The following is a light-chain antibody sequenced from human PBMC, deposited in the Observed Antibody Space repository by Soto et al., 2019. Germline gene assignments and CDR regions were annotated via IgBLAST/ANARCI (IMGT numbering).Light chain of an antibody. Sequence: DIVMTQSPDSLAVSLGERATINCKSSQSVLYSSNNNNYLAWYQQRPGHPPKLLIYWASTRESGVPDRFSGSGSGTDFTHTITSLQAEDVAVYYCQQYESTPPTFGQGTKLEIK. CDR3: QQYESTPPT. CDR2: WAS. CDR1: QSVLYSSNNNNY. J-gene: IGKJ2*01. V-gene: IGKV4-1*01.